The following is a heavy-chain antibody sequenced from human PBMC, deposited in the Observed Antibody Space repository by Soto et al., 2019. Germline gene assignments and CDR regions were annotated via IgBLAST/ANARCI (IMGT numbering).Heavy chain of an antibody. Sequence: PGGSLRLSGAASGFTFSSYAMSWVRQAPGKGREWVSAISGSGGSTYYADSVKGRFTISRDNSKNTLYLQMNSLRAEDTAVYYCAKGSEITTIVVVMALAFDIWGQGTMVTVSS. J-gene: IGHJ3*02. V-gene: IGHV3-23*01. CDR2: ISGSGGST. D-gene: IGHD3-22*01. CDR1: GFTFSSYA. CDR3: AKGSEITTIVVVMALAFDI.